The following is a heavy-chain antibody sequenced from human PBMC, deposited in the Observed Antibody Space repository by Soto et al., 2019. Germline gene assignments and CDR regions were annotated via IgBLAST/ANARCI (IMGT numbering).Heavy chain of an antibody. CDR2: ITWDSDKI. Sequence: EVQLVESGVGFVQPGWSLRLSCAASGFKFDDYAMFWVRQPPGKGLEWVSGITWDSDKIDYADSVKGRFTISRDNAKKSLDLQLNSLRPEDPALYYCARVEATSFDFLYIGWWGQGTLVTVSS. CDR1: GFKFDDYA. CDR3: ARVEATSFDFLYIGW. D-gene: IGHD3-9*01. J-gene: IGHJ4*02. V-gene: IGHV3-9*01.